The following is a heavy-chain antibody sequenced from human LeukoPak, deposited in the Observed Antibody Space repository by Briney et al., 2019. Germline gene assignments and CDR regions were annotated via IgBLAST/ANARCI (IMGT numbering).Heavy chain of an antibody. V-gene: IGHV3-48*01. CDR2: ISSSSTTI. CDR1: GFTFSSKR. CDR3: ARVYGKTVTSYY. Sequence: PGGSLRLSCAASGFTFSSKRMNWVRPAQGKGLVWVSYISSSSTTIYYADSVKGRFTIARDNAKNSLYLQMNSLKAEATAVYDCARVYGKTVTSYYWGQGTLVTVSS. J-gene: IGHJ4*02. D-gene: IGHD4-17*01.